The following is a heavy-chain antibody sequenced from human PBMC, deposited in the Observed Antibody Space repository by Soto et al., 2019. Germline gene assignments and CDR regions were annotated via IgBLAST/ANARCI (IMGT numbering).Heavy chain of an antibody. J-gene: IGHJ4*02. CDR2: ISGSGGST. CDR3: AKTVSGITTYYFDY. D-gene: IGHD1-1*01. Sequence: LRLSCAASGFTFSSYAMSWVRQAPGKGLEWVSAISGSGGSTYYADSVKGRFTISRDNSKNTLYLQMNSLRAEDTAVYYCAKTVSGITTYYFDYWGQGTLVTVSS. CDR1: GFTFSSYA. V-gene: IGHV3-23*01.